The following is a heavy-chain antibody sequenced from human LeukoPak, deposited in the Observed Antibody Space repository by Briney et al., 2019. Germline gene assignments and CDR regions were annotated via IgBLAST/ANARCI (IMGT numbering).Heavy chain of an antibody. D-gene: IGHD3-10*02. CDR3: AKDRVVRGVMGAFDT. Sequence: GGSLRLSCAASGFTFNNYGMSWVRQAPGKGLEWVSGISGSGDDTYYADSVKGRFTISRDNSKNTLYLYMKSLRADDTAVYYCAKDRVVRGVMGAFDTWGQGKKGTASS. CDR1: GFTFNNYG. CDR2: ISGSGDDT. J-gene: IGHJ3*02. V-gene: IGHV3-23*01.